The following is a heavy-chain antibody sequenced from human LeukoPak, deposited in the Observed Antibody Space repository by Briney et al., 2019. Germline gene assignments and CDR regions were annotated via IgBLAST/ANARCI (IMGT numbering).Heavy chain of an antibody. J-gene: IGHJ6*03. Sequence: ASVKVSCKASGYTFTSYGISWVRQAPRQGLEWMGWISAYNGNTNYAQKLQGRVTMTTDTSTSTAYMELRSLRSDDTAVYYCARDSAGIAVAGYYYYYYMDVWGKGTTVTVSS. CDR3: ARDSAGIAVAGYYYYYYMDV. D-gene: IGHD6-19*01. V-gene: IGHV1-18*01. CDR2: ISAYNGNT. CDR1: GYTFTSYG.